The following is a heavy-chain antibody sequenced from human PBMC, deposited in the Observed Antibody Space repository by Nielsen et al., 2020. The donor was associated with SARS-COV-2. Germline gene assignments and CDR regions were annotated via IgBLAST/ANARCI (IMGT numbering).Heavy chain of an antibody. Sequence: GGSLRLSCAASGFTFDDYAMHWVRQAPGKGLEWVSGISWNSGSIGYADSVKGRFTISRDNAKNSLFLQMNRLRVEDTAVYYCARDGGRRTMFGVNHRVRKDAFDIWGQGTMVTVSS. CDR3: ARDGGRRTMFGVNHRVRKDAFDI. CDR1: GFTFDDYA. J-gene: IGHJ3*02. D-gene: IGHD3-3*01. V-gene: IGHV3-9*01. CDR2: ISWNSGSI.